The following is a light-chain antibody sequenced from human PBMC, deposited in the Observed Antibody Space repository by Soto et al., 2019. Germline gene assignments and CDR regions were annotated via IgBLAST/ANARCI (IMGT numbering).Light chain of an antibody. Sequence: QSVLTQPPSTSGTLGQRVTISCSGSSSNVALNTVNWYQQLPGTAPKLLIFGTNQRPSGVPDRFSGSRSGNTASLTISGLQAEDEAHYYCSSYTSDTTPAFGGGTQLTVL. J-gene: IGLJ2*01. CDR1: SSNVALNT. CDR3: SSYTSDTTPA. V-gene: IGLV1-44*01. CDR2: GTN.